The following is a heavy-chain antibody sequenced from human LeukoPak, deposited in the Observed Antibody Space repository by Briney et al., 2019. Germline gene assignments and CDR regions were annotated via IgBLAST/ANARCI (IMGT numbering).Heavy chain of an antibody. J-gene: IGHJ5*02. D-gene: IGHD3-10*01. CDR1: GGSISSYD. CDR2: IYTSGST. CDR3: ARRITIGGQSWFDP. V-gene: IGHV4-4*07. Sequence: SQTLSLTCTVSGGSISSYDWSWIRQPAGKGLEWIGRIYTSGSTNYNPSLKSRVTMSVDTSKNQFSLKLSSVTAADTAVYYCARRITIGGQSWFDPWGQGTLVTVSS.